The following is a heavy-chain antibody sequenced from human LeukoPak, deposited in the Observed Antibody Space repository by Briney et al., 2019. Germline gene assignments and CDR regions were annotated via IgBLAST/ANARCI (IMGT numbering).Heavy chain of an antibody. J-gene: IGHJ3*02. Sequence: GGSPRLSCAASGFTFSSYNMNWVRQAPGKGLEWVSYISSSSSTIYYADSVKGQFTISRDNPKNSLYLQMNSLRAEDTAVYYCARDGDYYDSRGDAFDIWGQGAMVTVAS. CDR3: ARDGDYYDSRGDAFDI. V-gene: IGHV3-48*01. CDR1: GFTFSSYN. D-gene: IGHD3-22*01. CDR2: ISSSSSTI.